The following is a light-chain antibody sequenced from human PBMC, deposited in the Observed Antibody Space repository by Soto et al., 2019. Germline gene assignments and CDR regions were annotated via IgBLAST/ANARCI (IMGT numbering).Light chain of an antibody. J-gene: IGKJ3*01. Sequence: DIQMTQSPSSLSASVGDRVTITCRASQGISNYFAWYQQKPGKVPKLLIYAASTLQSWVPSRFSGSGSGTDFTLTISSLQPDDVVTYYCQKYNIAPRLTFGPGTKVDIK. V-gene: IGKV1-27*01. CDR3: QKYNIAPRLT. CDR1: QGISNY. CDR2: AAS.